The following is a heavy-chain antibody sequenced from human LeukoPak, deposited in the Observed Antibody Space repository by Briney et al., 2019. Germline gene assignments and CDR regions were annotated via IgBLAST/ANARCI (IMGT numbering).Heavy chain of an antibody. CDR1: GGSISNYY. CDR3: ARAHSYSGFAEADY. Sequence: PSETLSLTCAVSGGSISNYYWSWIRQPPGKELEWIGCSHYTGNTNHNPSLKSRVTISVDTSKNQFSLRLSSVTAADTAVYYCARAHSYSGFAEADYWGQGTLVTVSS. CDR2: SHYTGNT. V-gene: IGHV4-59*12. D-gene: IGHD5-12*01. J-gene: IGHJ4*02.